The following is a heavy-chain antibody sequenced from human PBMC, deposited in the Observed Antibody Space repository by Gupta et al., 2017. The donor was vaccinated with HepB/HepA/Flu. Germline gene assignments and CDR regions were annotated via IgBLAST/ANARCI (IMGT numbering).Heavy chain of an antibody. CDR1: GASISTYY. CDR3: AREVRDVLGFLEGKVGDDYYMKV. CDR2: IHSSGST. D-gene: IGHD3-3*01. V-gene: IGHV4-4*07. Sequence: QVQLQESGPGLVKPSETLSLPCTVSGASISTYYWSWIRQPAGQGLQWIGRIHSSGSTNYDPSLKSRVTMSVDTSKSQFSLKVDSVTAADTAVYYCAREVRDVLGFLEGKVGDDYYMKVWGKGTTVTVSS. J-gene: IGHJ6*03.